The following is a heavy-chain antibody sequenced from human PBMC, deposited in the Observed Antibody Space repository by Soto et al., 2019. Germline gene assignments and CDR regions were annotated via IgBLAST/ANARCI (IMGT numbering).Heavy chain of an antibody. CDR2: IYPGGST. CDR3: ARDYYKYEDSSGYYRSPAY. D-gene: IGHD3-22*01. V-gene: IGHV3-66*01. CDR1: GFTISNTY. Sequence: GGSLRLSCAASGFTISNTYINWVRQAPGKGLEWVSVIYPGGSTYCADSVKGRFTISRDNSKNTLYFEMNSLRAEDAAVYYCARDYYKYEDSSGYYRSPAYWGQGTLVTVSS. J-gene: IGHJ4*02.